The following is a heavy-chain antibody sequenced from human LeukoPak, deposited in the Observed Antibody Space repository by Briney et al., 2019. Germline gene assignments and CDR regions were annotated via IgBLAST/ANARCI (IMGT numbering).Heavy chain of an antibody. CDR2: IYSGGNT. V-gene: IGHV3-53*01. Sequence: GGSLRLSCAASGFTVSSNYMSWVRQAPEKGLEWVSTIYSGGNTYYADSVKGRFTISRDNSKNTLYLQMNSLRAEDTAVYYCAKDGLRFLEWLFSPLNWGQGTLVTVSS. D-gene: IGHD3-3*01. J-gene: IGHJ4*02. CDR1: GFTVSSNY. CDR3: AKDGLRFLEWLFSPLN.